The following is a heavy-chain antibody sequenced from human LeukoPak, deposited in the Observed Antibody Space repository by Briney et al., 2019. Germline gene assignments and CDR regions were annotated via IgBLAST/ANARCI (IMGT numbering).Heavy chain of an antibody. J-gene: IGHJ4*02. Sequence: GGSLRLSCAASGFTFSSYAMSWVRQAPGKGLEWVSAISDSGGSTFYADSVKGRFTISRDNSKNILYLQMSSLRADDTAVYYCAKVSESNYDILTGYYTPYYFDYWGQGTLVTVSS. CDR1: GFTFSSYA. CDR2: ISDSGGST. V-gene: IGHV3-23*01. D-gene: IGHD3-9*01. CDR3: AKVSESNYDILTGYYTPYYFDY.